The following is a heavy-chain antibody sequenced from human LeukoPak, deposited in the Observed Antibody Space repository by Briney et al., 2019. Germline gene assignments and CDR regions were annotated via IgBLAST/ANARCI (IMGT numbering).Heavy chain of an antibody. CDR1: GGSISSYY. V-gene: IGHV4-4*07. CDR2: IYTSGST. J-gene: IGHJ5*02. Sequence: SETLSLTCSVWGGSISSYYWSWIRQPAGKGLEWMGRIYTSGSTNYNPSLKSRVTMSVDTSKNEFSVKLSSVTAADAAVYYCARMNDFWSGKNWFDPWGQGTLVTVSS. CDR3: ARMNDFWSGKNWFDP. D-gene: IGHD3-3*01.